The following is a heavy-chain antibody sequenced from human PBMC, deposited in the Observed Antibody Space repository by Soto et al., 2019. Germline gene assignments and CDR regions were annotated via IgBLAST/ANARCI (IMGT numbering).Heavy chain of an antibody. J-gene: IGHJ4*02. Sequence: QVQLVQSGAEVKKPGASAKVSCKASGYTFSNYGINWRRQVPGQGLEWMGWISAYNGKTNYAQRFQGRVSMTTDTSTNTAYMELTSLRSDDTAVYYCARASGGGVGTTSYWGQGTLVTVSS. D-gene: IGHD1-26*01. CDR1: GYTFSNYG. CDR2: ISAYNGKT. V-gene: IGHV1-18*01. CDR3: ARASGGGVGTTSY.